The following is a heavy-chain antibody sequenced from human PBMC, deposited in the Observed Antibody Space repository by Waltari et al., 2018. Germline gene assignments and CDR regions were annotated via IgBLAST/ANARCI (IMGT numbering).Heavy chain of an antibody. V-gene: IGHV4-39*01. Sequence: QLQLQESGPGLVKPSGTMSLTCSVSGGSISSSSSWGGWFRQPPGKWLEWIGMIDHRGTTYYNPSLKGRLTISGDTSRIQFSLKLSFVTAADTAVDYCGRLMDGWGQGTRVTVSS. D-gene: IGHD2-2*03. J-gene: IGHJ4*02. CDR1: GGSISSSSSW. CDR2: IDHRGTT. CDR3: GRLMDG.